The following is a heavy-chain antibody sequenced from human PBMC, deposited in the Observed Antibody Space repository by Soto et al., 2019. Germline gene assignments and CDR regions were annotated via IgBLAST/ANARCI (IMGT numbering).Heavy chain of an antibody. D-gene: IGHD6-19*01. J-gene: IGHJ5*02. V-gene: IGHV1-2*04. CDR1: GYTFTGYY. CDR2: INPNSGGT. Sequence: ASVKVSCKASGYTFTGYYMHWVRQAPGQGLEWMGWINPNSGGTNYAQKFQGWVTMTRDTSISTAYMELSRLRCDDTAVYYRARDSGRGMYSSGWYRGSWFDPWGQGTLVTVSS. CDR3: ARDSGRGMYSSGWYRGSWFDP.